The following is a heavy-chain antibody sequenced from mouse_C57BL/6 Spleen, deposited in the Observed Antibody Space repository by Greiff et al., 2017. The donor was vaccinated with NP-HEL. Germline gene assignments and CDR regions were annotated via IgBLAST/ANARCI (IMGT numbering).Heavy chain of an antibody. Sequence: EVQPQQSGPVPVKPGAFVKKVCKASGYPFTYHHINRVKQSHGKGLEWIGVINSYNGGTSYNQKFKGKATLTVDKSSSTAYMELNSLTSEDSAVYYCARQGITTDAMDYWGQGTSVTVSS. D-gene: IGHD1-1*01. J-gene: IGHJ4*01. V-gene: IGHV1-19*01. CDR1: GYPFTYHH. CDR2: INSYNGGT. CDR3: ARQGITTDAMDY.